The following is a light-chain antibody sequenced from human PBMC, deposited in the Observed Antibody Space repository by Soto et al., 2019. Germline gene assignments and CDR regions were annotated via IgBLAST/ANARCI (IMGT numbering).Light chain of an antibody. CDR3: QTWDSNNVV. J-gene: IGLJ7*01. CDR2: LEGSGSF. V-gene: IGLV4-60*03. Sequence: QLVLTQSSSASGSLGSSVKLTCTLSSGHSTYLVAWHQQQPGRAPRSLMRLEGSGSFSRGSGVPDRFSGSSFGADRYLTISNVQSEDEADYYCQTWDSNNVVFGGGTQLTVL. CDR1: SGHSTYL.